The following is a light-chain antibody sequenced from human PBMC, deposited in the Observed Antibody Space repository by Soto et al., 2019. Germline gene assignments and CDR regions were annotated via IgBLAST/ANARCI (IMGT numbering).Light chain of an antibody. J-gene: IGKJ1*01. CDR2: DAA. CDR1: QSVGTS. Sequence: EIVLTQSPATLSLSPGDRATLSCRASQSVGTSLAWYKQQPGQAPRLLIHDAAYRASGIPERFSGSGSGTAFSLSISSLEPDDFAVYYCQHRSSWPRSFGRGTKVEV. V-gene: IGKV3-11*01. CDR3: QHRSSWPRS.